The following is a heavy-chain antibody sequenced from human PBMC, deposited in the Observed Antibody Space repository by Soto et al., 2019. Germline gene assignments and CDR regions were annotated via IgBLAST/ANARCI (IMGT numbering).Heavy chain of an antibody. CDR1: GFSLSASGVG. CDR3: AHYSGYDWGFYYGLDV. Sequence: QITLKESGPKLVKPTQTLTLTCTFSGFSLSASGVGVGWIRQPPGKALEWLALIYWNDDKRYRPSLKRRLTLTKDTSKTQVVLTMTNMDPVDTATYYCAHYSGYDWGFYYGLDVWGQGTTVTVSS. D-gene: IGHD5-12*01. J-gene: IGHJ6*02. V-gene: IGHV2-5*01. CDR2: IYWNDDK.